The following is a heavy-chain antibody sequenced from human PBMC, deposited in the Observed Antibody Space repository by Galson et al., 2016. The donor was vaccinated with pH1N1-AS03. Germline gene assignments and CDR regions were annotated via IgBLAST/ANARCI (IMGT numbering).Heavy chain of an antibody. CDR2: IYLDDSDT. Sequence: QSGAEVKKPGESLKISCQGSGYSFTNYWIGWVRQMPGKGLEWMGIIYLDDSDTRYSPSFQGQFTISADKSISTAYLLWSNLKSSDTARYYCARLTLSSGWPCDYWGQGTLVTVSS. D-gene: IGHD6-19*01. V-gene: IGHV5-51*01. CDR3: ARLTLSSGWPCDY. J-gene: IGHJ4*01. CDR1: GYSFTNYW.